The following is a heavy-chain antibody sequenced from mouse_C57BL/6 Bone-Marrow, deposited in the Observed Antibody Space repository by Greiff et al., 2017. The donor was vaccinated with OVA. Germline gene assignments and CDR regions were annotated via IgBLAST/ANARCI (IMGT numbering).Heavy chain of an antibody. CDR1: GYTFTSYW. D-gene: IGHD3-1*01. V-gene: IGHV1-64*01. CDR2: IHPNSGST. CDR3: ARSGTGAMDY. J-gene: IGHJ4*01. Sequence: VQLQQPGAELVKPGASVKLSCKASGYTFTSYWMHWVKQRPGQGLEWIGMIHPNSGSTNYNEKFKSKATLTVDKSSSTAYMQPSSLTSEDSAVYYCARSGTGAMDYWGQGTSVTVSS.